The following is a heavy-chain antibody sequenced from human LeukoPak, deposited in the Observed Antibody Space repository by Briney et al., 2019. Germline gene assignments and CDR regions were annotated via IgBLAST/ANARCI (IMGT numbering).Heavy chain of an antibody. CDR1: GFTFSSYS. J-gene: IGHJ4*02. D-gene: IGHD1-26*01. CDR2: ISSSSSYI. Sequence: GGSLRLSCAAYGFTFSSYSMNWVRQAPGKGLEWVSSISSSSSYIYYADSVKGRFTISRDNAKNSLYLQMNSLRAEDTAVYYCARVGWELAYFDYWGQGTLVTVSS. CDR3: ARVGWELAYFDY. V-gene: IGHV3-21*01.